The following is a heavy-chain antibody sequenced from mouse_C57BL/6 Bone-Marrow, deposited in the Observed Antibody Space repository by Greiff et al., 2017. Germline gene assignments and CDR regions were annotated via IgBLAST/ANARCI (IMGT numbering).Heavy chain of an antibody. CDR1: GYTFTSYW. V-gene: IGHV1-64*01. D-gene: IGHD2-5*01. J-gene: IGHJ1*03. CDR3: ARSTDSNPYWYFDV. CDR2: IHPNSGST. Sequence: QVQLQQPGAELVKPGASVKLSCKASGYTFTSYWMHWVKQRPGQGLEWIGMIHPNSGSTNYNEKFKSKATLTVDKSSSTAYMQLSSLTSEDSAVYYCARSTDSNPYWYFDVWGTGTTVTVSS.